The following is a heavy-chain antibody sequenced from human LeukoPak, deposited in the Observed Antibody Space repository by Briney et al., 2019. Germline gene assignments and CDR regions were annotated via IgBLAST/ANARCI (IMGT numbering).Heavy chain of an antibody. CDR2: ISGSGTNT. J-gene: IGHJ4*02. V-gene: IGHV3-23*01. CDR1: GFTLSSYG. D-gene: IGHD3-10*01. CDR3: AKKEYCGSGSYRFDY. Sequence: GGSLRLSCAASGFTLSSYGMTWVRQAPGKGLEWVSAISGSGTNTYYADSVKGRFTISRDTSKNTLYLQMNSLRAEDTAVYYCAKKEYCGSGSYRFDYWGQGTLVTVSS.